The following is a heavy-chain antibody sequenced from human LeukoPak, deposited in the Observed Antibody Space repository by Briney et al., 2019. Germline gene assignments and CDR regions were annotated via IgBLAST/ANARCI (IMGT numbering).Heavy chain of an antibody. CDR2: IYSGGST. V-gene: IGHV3-53*01. Sequence: PGGSLRLSCAASGFTVTTNYMSWVRQAPGKGLEWVSVIYSGGSTYYADSVQGRFTISRDNSKNTLYLQMNSLRAEDTAVYYCARGSSGIAVAEYFDYWGQGALVTVSS. J-gene: IGHJ4*02. CDR3: ARGSSGIAVAEYFDY. D-gene: IGHD6-19*01. CDR1: GFTVTTNY.